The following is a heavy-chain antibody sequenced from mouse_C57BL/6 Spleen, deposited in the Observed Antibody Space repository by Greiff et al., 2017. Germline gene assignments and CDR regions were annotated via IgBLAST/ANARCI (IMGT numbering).Heavy chain of an antibody. J-gene: IGHJ1*03. CDR1: GFTFSSYG. D-gene: IGHD1-1*01. CDR2: ISSGGSYT. CDR3: ARHYYGSGDRYFDV. Sequence: EVKLMESGGDLVKPGGSLKLSCAASGFTFSSYGMSWVRQTPGQRLEWVATISSGGSYTYYPHSVKGRFTISRDNAKNTLYQQMSSLKSEDTAMYYCARHYYGSGDRYFDVWGTGTTVTVSS. V-gene: IGHV5-6*01.